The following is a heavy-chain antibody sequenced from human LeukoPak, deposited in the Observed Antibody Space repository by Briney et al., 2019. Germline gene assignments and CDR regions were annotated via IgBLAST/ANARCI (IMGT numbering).Heavy chain of an antibody. CDR2: IYDNGTP. CDR3: ARHNSGTDYQFDY. J-gene: IGHJ4*02. Sequence: SETLSLTCTVSGGSISSSSYYWVWVRQPPGKGLEWVGSIYDNGTPYYNPSLQSRVMIFVDTSKNQFSLRLYSVTAADTAVYYCARHNSGTDYQFDYWGQGTLVTVSS. V-gene: IGHV4-39*01. D-gene: IGHD1-26*01. CDR1: GGSISSSSYY.